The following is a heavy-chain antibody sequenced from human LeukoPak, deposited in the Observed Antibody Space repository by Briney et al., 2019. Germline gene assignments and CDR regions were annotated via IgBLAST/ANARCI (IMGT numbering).Heavy chain of an antibody. J-gene: IGHJ3*02. CDR3: ARDGVQGAFDI. D-gene: IGHD2-8*01. CDR1: GFTFSSYA. CDR2: ISYDGSNK. Sequence: GGSLRLSCAASGFTFSSYAMHWVRQAPGKGLEWVAVISYDGSNKYYADSVKGRFTISRDNSKNTLYLQMNSLRAEDTAVYYCARDGVQGAFDIWGQGTMVTVSS. V-gene: IGHV3-30*04.